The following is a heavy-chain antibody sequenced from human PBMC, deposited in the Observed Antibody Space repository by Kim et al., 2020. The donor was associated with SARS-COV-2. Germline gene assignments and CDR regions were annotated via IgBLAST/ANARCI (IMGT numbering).Heavy chain of an antibody. CDR2: IYYSGST. Sequence: SETLSLTCTASGGSISSYYWSWIRQPPGKGLEWIGYIYYSGSTNYNPSLKSRVTISVDTSKNQFSLKLSSVTAADTAVYYCARSDILTGYYYWGQGTLVTVSS. D-gene: IGHD3-9*01. J-gene: IGHJ4*02. V-gene: IGHV4-59*01. CDR1: GGSISSYY. CDR3: ARSDILTGYYY.